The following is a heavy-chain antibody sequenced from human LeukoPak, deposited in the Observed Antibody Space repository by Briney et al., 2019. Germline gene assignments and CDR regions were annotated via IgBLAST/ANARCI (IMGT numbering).Heavy chain of an antibody. CDR1: GFTFSRHG. Sequence: PGGSLRLSCVASGFTFSRHGMNWVRQAPGKGLEWVSGISPSGDIKYYVDSVKGRFTVSRDNSKNTLYLQISSLRDEDTAVYYCAKDDAWLQYNDWGQGTLVTVSS. D-gene: IGHD5-24*01. J-gene: IGHJ4*02. CDR2: ISPSGDIK. CDR3: AKDDAWLQYND. V-gene: IGHV3-23*01.